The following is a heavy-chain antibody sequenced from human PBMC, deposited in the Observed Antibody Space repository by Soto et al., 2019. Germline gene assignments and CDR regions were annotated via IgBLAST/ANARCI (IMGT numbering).Heavy chain of an antibody. CDR3: ATGGGIYCSGGSCYNDAFDI. CDR1: GYTFSNYG. CDR2: INTNSGNT. V-gene: IGHV1-8*01. J-gene: IGHJ3*02. D-gene: IGHD2-15*01. Sequence: GASVKVSCKTSGYTFSNYGITWVRQAPGQGLEWMGWINTNSGNTVYAQKFQGRVTMTRNTSISTAYMELSSLRSEDTAVYYCATGGGIYCSGGSCYNDAFDIWGQGTMVTVSS.